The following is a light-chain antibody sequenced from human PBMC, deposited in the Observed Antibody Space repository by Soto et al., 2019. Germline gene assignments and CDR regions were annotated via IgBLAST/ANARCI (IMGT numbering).Light chain of an antibody. V-gene: IGLV2-14*01. CDR2: DVS. CDR1: SSDVGGYNY. J-gene: IGLJ2*01. Sequence: QSVLTQPASVSGSPGQSITISCTGTSSDVGGYNYVSWYQQHPGKAPKLMIYDVSNRPSGVSNRFSGSKSGITASLTISGLQAEGEADYYCRSYTSRSTVVFGGGTKLTVL. CDR3: RSYTSRSTVV.